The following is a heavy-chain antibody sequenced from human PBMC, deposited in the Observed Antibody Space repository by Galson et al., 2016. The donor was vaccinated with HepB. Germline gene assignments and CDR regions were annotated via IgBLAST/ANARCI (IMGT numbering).Heavy chain of an antibody. CDR2: IQSDDSI. CDR3: ARGGNAWRFDP. Sequence: SLRLSCAASGFTVSDSYMTWVRQAPGEGLEWVSVIQSDDSIFYPDSVKGRFTISRDNSKNILYLQMNNLRTEDTAVYYCARGGNAWRFDPWGQGTLVTVSS. J-gene: IGHJ5*02. CDR1: GFTVSDSY. V-gene: IGHV3-53*01. D-gene: IGHD1-1*01.